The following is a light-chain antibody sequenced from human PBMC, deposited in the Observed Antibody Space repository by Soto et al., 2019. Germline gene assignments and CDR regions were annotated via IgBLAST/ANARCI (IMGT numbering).Light chain of an antibody. CDR3: QQYNSYSRT. Sequence: DIQMTQSPSTLSASGGDRVTITCRASQSISSWLAWYQQKPGKAPKLLIYKASSLESGVTSRFSGSGSGTEFTLTISSLQRDDFATYYCQQYNSYSRTFGQGTKVEIK. J-gene: IGKJ1*01. V-gene: IGKV1-5*03. CDR2: KAS. CDR1: QSISSW.